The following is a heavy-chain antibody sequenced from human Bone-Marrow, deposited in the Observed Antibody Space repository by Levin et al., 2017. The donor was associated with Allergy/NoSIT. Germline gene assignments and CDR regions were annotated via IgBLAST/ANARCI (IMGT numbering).Heavy chain of an antibody. V-gene: IGHV3-30*04. CDR2: ISYDGSDK. J-gene: IGHJ4*02. CDR3: TRSVSIGYFDY. CDR1: GFTFSRYA. Sequence: GESLKISCAASGFTFSRYALHWVRQAPGKGLEWVGVISYDGSDKYYADSVKGRITISRDDSKNTVYLQMNSLRAEDTAVYYCTRSVSIGYFDYWGQGTLVTVSS.